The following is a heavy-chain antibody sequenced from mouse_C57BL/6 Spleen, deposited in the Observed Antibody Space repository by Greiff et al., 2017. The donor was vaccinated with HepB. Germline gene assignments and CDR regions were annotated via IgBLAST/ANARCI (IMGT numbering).Heavy chain of an antibody. J-gene: IGHJ4*01. CDR2: ISDGGSYT. V-gene: IGHV5-4*01. CDR1: GFTFSSYA. D-gene: IGHD1-1*01. Sequence: EVHLVESGGGLVKPGGSLKLSCAASGFTFSSYAMSWVRQTPEKRLEWVATISDGGSYTYYPDNVKGRFTISRDNAKNNLYLQMSHLKSEDTAMYYCAREYYYGSHYAMDYWGQGTSVTVSS. CDR3: AREYYYGSHYAMDY.